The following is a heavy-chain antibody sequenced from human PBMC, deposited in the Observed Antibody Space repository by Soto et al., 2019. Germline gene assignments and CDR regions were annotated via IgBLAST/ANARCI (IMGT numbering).Heavy chain of an antibody. Sequence: QLQLQESGPGLVKPSETLSLTCAVSGGSISSSSYYWGWIRQPPGKGLEWIGRIYYSGSTYYTPSLQSRVAISVDTSKNQCSLKLNSVTAADTAVYYCARRTVNIRTFYSGLKTHCFDYWGQGTLVTVSS. J-gene: IGHJ4*02. CDR3: ARRTVNIRTFYSGLKTHCFDY. V-gene: IGHV4-39*01. D-gene: IGHD6-19*01. CDR1: GGSISSSSYY. CDR2: IYYSGST.